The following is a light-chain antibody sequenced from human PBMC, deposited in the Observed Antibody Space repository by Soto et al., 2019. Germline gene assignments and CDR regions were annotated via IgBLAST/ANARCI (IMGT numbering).Light chain of an antibody. J-gene: IGKJ1*01. CDR3: HQYGAVPRT. Sequence: IVSPHCPVILSFSLGERWILPCRASQTDCIRFVAWYDHKSDCTPMLLIYSVSSTATGIQDRFSGSGSGADFTLLITRXEPEDVAVYYCHQYGAVPRTFGQGNKVDIK. V-gene: IGKV3-20*01. CDR2: SVS. CDR1: QTDCIRF.